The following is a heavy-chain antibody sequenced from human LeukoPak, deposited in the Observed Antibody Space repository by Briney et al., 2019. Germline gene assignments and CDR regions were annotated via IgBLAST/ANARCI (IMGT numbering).Heavy chain of an antibody. CDR2: ISGSGGST. Sequence: GGSLRLSCAASGFTFSSYAMSWVRQAPGKGLEWVSAISGSGGSTYYADSVKGRFTISRDNSKNTPYLQMNSLRAEDTAVYYCAKLTYYYDSSGYLGIYFDYWGQGTLVTVSS. CDR3: AKLTYYYDSSGYLGIYFDY. V-gene: IGHV3-23*01. J-gene: IGHJ4*02. D-gene: IGHD3-22*01. CDR1: GFTFSSYA.